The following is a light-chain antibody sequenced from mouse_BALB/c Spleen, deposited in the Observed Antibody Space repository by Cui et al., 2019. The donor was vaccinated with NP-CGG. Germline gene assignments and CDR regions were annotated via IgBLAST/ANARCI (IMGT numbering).Light chain of an antibody. V-gene: IGLV1*01. Sequence: HALVTPEYVLTTSPGETVTLTCRSSTGAVTTSNYANWVQEKPDHLFTGLIGGTNNRAPGVPARFSGSLIGDKAALTITGAQTGDEAIYFCALWYSNHWVFGGGTKLTVL. CDR1: TGAVTTSNY. J-gene: IGLJ1*01. CDR3: ALWYSNHWV. CDR2: GTN.